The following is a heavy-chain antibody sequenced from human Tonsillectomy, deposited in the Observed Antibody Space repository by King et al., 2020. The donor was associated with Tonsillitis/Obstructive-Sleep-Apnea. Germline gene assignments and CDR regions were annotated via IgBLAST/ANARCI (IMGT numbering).Heavy chain of an antibody. CDR2: INPNSGAT. CDR1: GYTFTGYY. V-gene: IGHV1-2*02. J-gene: IGHJ6*02. Sequence: VQLVESGAEVKKPGASVKVSCKASGYTFTGYYMHWVRLAPGHGLEWMGWINPNSGATNYAQEFQDRVIMTRDTSINIAYMEVSRLRSDDTAVYYCAKGEGPMIIDKCGLDVWGQGTTVTVSS. D-gene: IGHD3-22*01. CDR3: AKGEGPMIIDKCGLDV.